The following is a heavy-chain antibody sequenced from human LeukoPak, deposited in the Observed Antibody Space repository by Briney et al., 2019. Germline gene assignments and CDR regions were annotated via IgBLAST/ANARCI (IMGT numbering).Heavy chain of an antibody. V-gene: IGHV1-2*02. Sequence: ASVKVSCKASGYTFTGYYMHWVRQAPGQGLEWMVWINPNSGGTHYAQKFQGRVTMTRDTSISTAYMELSRLRSDDTAVYYCARELTYYDFWSGSRRWFDPWGQGTLVTVSS. CDR3: ARELTYYDFWSGSRRWFDP. D-gene: IGHD3-3*01. J-gene: IGHJ5*02. CDR2: INPNSGGT. CDR1: GYTFTGYY.